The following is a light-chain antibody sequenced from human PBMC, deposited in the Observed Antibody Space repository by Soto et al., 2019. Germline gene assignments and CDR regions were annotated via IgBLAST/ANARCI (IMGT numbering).Light chain of an antibody. J-gene: IGKJ4*01. Sequence: EIVLTQSPGTLSLSPGERATLSCRASQTVRTNYLAWFQHKPGQAPRLLIYGASSRATGIPDRFSGSGSGTDFTLTISRLEPEDFAVYYCQLTELTFGGGTKVEIK. V-gene: IGKV3-20*01. CDR2: GAS. CDR3: QLTELT. CDR1: QTVRTNY.